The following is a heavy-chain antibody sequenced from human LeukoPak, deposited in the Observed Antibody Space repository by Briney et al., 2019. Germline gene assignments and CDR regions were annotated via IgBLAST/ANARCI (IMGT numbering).Heavy chain of an antibody. CDR1: GFTFSSYA. D-gene: IGHD2-2*01. CDR2: ISYDGSNK. V-gene: IGHV3-30-3*01. Sequence: GGSLRLSCAASGFTFSSYAMHWVRQAPGKGLEWVAVISYDGSNKYYADSVKGRFTISRDNSKNTLYLQMNSLRAEDTAVYYYARDQIPVVVPAAPDYWGQGTLVTVSS. J-gene: IGHJ4*02. CDR3: ARDQIPVVVPAAPDY.